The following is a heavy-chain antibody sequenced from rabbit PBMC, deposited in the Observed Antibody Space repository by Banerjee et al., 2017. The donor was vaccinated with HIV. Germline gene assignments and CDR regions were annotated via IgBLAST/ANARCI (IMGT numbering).Heavy chain of an antibody. J-gene: IGHJ3*01. CDR2: MDAGSSGST. V-gene: IGHV1S45*01. CDR3: ARGYNYGYAGYAYGTTRLDL. D-gene: IGHD6-1*01. Sequence: QEQLEESGGDLVKPEGSLTLTCTASGFTLSSYWICWVRQAPGKGLEWIACMDAGSSGSTDYASWAKGRFTISKTSSTTVTLQMTSLTAADTATYFCARGYNYGYAGYAYGTTRLDLWGQGTLVTVS. CDR1: GFTLSSYW.